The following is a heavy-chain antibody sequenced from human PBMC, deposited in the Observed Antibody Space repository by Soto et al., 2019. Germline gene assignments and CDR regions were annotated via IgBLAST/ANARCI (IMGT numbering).Heavy chain of an antibody. J-gene: IGHJ5*02. CDR1: GGSISSYY. CDR2: IYYSGST. D-gene: IGHD3-10*01. Sequence: SETLSLTCTVSGGSISSYYWSWIRQPPGKGLEWIGYIYYSGSTNYNPSLKSRVTISVDTSKNQFSLKLSSVTAADTAVYYCARDISWFGESPDETYNWFDPWGQGTLVTVSS. CDR3: ARDISWFGESPDETYNWFDP. V-gene: IGHV4-59*01.